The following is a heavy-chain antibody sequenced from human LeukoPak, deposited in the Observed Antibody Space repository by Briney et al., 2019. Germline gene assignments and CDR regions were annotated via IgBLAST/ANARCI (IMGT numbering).Heavy chain of an antibody. CDR1: GYNFFSYS. D-gene: IGHD1-26*01. CDR2: VSAYADNT. J-gene: IGHJ4*02. CDR3: ARDCIGCHGFDS. Sequence: ASVKVSCKASGYNFFSYSITWVRQAPGQGLEWMGWVSAYADNTNYVQKFQGRVTMTTDTSTSTAYTELRSLRSDDTAVYYCARDCIGCHGFDSWGQGTLVTVSS. V-gene: IGHV1-18*01.